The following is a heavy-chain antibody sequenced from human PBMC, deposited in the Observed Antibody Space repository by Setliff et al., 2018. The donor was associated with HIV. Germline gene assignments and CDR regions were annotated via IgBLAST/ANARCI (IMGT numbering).Heavy chain of an antibody. CDR3: ARIVALNGYPSDY. D-gene: IGHD2-8*01. J-gene: IGHJ4*02. Sequence: ASAKVSCKASGYTFISYGVSGVRQAPGQGLEWMGWISVKNGNTNYAQKFQGRVTMTTDTSTSTAYMELRSLGSDDTAVYYCARIVALNGYPSDYWGQGTLVTVSS. CDR2: ISVKNGNT. CDR1: GYTFISYG. V-gene: IGHV1-18*01.